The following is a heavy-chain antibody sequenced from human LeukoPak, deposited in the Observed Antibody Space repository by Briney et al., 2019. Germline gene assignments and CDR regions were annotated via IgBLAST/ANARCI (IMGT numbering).Heavy chain of an antibody. V-gene: IGHV3-21*01. D-gene: IGHD4-11*01. Sequence: GRSLRLSCAASGFTFSSYSMNWVRHPPGKGLEWVSSIRSSSSYIYHADSVKGRFTISRDNAKNSLYLQMNRLRAEDTAVYYCARSTGSRDWGQGTLVTVSS. CDR1: GFTFSSYS. J-gene: IGHJ4*02. CDR2: IRSSSSYI. CDR3: ARSTGSRD.